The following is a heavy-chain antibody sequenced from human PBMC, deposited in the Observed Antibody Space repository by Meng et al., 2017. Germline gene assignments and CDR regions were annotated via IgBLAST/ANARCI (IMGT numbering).Heavy chain of an antibody. V-gene: IGHV4-31*03. J-gene: IGHJ5*02. Sequence: SGPGQVKPSPTLSLPSTVSRVSSSSGGYYLSWSRQHPGQGLEWIEYIYYSESTDYNPSLKSRVTIAVDTSKNQFSLKLSSVTAADTAVYYRARYLHYGSGSYNWFDPWGQGTLVTVSS. CDR3: ARYLHYGSGSYNWFDP. CDR2: IYYSEST. CDR1: RVSSSSGGYY. D-gene: IGHD3-10*01.